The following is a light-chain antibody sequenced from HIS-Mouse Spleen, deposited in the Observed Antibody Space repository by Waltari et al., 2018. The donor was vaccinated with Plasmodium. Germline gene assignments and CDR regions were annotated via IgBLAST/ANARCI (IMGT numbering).Light chain of an antibody. CDR3: QQNYKTWT. CDR2: AAS. CDR1: QSISSY. Sequence: DIQMTQSPSSLSASVGDRVTITCRASQSISSYLNWYQQKPVKAPKLLIYAASSLQSGVPSRFSGSGSGTDFTLTISSLQPEDFATYYCQQNYKTWTFGQGTKVEIK. V-gene: IGKV1-39*01. J-gene: IGKJ1*01.